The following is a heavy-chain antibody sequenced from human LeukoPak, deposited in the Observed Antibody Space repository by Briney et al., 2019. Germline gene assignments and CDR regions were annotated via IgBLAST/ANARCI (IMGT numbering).Heavy chain of an antibody. CDR3: ARVAAEVVGVPGAIGFGWLRRDYYCMDV. V-gene: IGHV1-46*02. D-gene: IGHD2-2*02. CDR2: INPSGGST. J-gene: IGHJ6*03. Sequence: ASVKVSCKASGDTFNSYAISWVRQAPGQGLEWMGVINPSGGSTSYAQKFQGRVTMTRDMSTSTVYMELSSLRSEDTAVYYCARVAAEVVGVPGAIGFGWLRRDYYCMDVWGKGTTVTVSS. CDR1: GDTFNSYA.